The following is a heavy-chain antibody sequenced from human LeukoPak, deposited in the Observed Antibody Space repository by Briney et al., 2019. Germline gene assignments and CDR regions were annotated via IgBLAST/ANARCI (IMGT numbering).Heavy chain of an antibody. V-gene: IGHV3-30*02. CDR3: AKDLRAGSLEYFDY. CDR1: GFTFSSYG. D-gene: IGHD1-26*01. CDR2: IRYDGSKK. Sequence: GGSLRLSCAASGFTFSSYGMHSVRQAPGMGLEWVTFIRYDGSKKYYADSVKGRFTISRDNSKNTLYLQMNSLRAEDTAVYYCAKDLRAGSLEYFDYWGQGTLVTVSS. J-gene: IGHJ4*02.